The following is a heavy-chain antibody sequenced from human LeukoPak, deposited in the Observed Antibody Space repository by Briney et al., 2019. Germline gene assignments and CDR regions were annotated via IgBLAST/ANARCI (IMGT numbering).Heavy chain of an antibody. CDR1: GFIFSNYG. CDR3: ARDASGFDY. J-gene: IGHJ4*02. D-gene: IGHD2-15*01. CDR2: MWYDGSEK. Sequence: PPGGSLRLSCVASGFIFSNYGMHWVRQSPGKGLEWVALMWYDGSEKHYADSVKGRFTISRDSSKNTLYLQMNSLRAEDTAVYYCARDASGFDYWGQGTLVTVSS. V-gene: IGHV3-33*01.